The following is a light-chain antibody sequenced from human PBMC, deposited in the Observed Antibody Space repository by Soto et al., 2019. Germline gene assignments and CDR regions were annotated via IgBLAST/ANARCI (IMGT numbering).Light chain of an antibody. CDR3: QQYNSYSALT. CDR2: KAS. J-gene: IGKJ4*01. Sequence: DIQMTQSPSTLSASVGDRVTITCRASQSTSSWLAWYQQKPGKAPKLLIYKASSLESGVPSRFSGSGSGTEFTLTISSLQPDDFATYYCQQYNSYSALTFGGGTKVDI. CDR1: QSTSSW. V-gene: IGKV1-5*03.